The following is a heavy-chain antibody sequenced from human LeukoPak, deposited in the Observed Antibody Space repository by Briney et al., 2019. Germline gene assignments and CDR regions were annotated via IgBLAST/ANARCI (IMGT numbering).Heavy chain of an antibody. V-gene: IGHV3-21*01. CDR3: ARDTYDSSGYPYYFDY. J-gene: IGHJ4*02. CDR2: ISSSSSYI. CDR1: GFTFSNYG. D-gene: IGHD3-22*01. Sequence: PGGSLRLSCAASGFTFSNYGMNRVRQAPGKGLEWVSSISSSSSYIYYADSVKGRFTIARDNAKNSLYLQMNSLRAEDTAVYYCARDTYDSSGYPYYFDYWGQGTLVTVSS.